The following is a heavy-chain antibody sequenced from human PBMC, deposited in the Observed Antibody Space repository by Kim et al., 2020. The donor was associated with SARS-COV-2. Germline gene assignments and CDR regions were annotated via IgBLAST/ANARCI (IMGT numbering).Heavy chain of an antibody. J-gene: IGHJ3*01. CDR2: INNDGSST. CDR3: VRDPV. CDR1: GFTISGYW. Sequence: GGSLRLSCEASGFTISGYWMHWVRQAPGKGLXWVSRINNDGSSTYYADFVKGRFXXSRDNAKNTVNLQMNSLRAEDTAVYYCVRDPVWGQGTMVTVSS. V-gene: IGHV3-74*01.